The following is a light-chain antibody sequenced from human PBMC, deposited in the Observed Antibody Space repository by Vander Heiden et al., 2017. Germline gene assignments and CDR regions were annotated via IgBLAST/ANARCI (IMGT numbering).Light chain of an antibody. CDR2: SNN. V-gene: IGLV1-40*01. CDR1: RSHIGRGYA. CDR3: QSYETSLRAWV. Sequence: QSVMTQPRSVSVPPRQRVNISWTGCRSHIGRGYALPWYKHFPGAAPKLLIYSNNNRHSGVPERFSGSKSGTSASLAISGLQAEDENDYYCQSYETSLRAWVFGGGTKLTVL. J-gene: IGLJ3*02.